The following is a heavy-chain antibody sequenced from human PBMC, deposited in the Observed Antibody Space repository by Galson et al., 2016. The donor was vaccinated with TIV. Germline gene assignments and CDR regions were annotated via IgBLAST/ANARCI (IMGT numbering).Heavy chain of an antibody. CDR2: IDPSSGGT. J-gene: IGHJ4*02. CDR1: GYIFTNYY. Sequence: SVKVSCKASGYIFTNYYFHWVRQAPGQGLEWMGVIDPSSGGTTYAQKFQARLIMTRDTSTTTVYMNLSSLKSGDTAVYYCTRDLGRLRDYWGQGTPVIVSS. V-gene: IGHV1-46*01. D-gene: IGHD1-26*01. CDR3: TRDLGRLRDY.